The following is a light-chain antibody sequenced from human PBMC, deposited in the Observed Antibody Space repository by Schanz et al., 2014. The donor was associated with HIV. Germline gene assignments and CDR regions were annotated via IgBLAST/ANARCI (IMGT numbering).Light chain of an antibody. J-gene: IGLJ1*01. CDR1: SNDVGTYNL. Sequence: QSALTQPASVSGSPGQSITISCTGTSNDVGTYNLVSWYQQHPGKAPQLMIYEVSKRPSGVSDRFSGSKSGNTASLTISGVYPEDEDDYYCNSYSHSNTYVFGSGTKLTVL. CDR3: NSYSHSNTYV. CDR2: EVS. V-gene: IGLV2-14*02.